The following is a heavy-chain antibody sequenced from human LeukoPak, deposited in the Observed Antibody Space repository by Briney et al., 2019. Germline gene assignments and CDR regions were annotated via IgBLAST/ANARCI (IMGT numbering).Heavy chain of an antibody. V-gene: IGHV1-8*01. CDR2: MNPNSGST. CDR3: ARHEVLPTPYYYYGMDV. Sequence: ASVKVSCKASGYTFTSYDINWVRQATGQGLEWMGWMNPNSGSTGYAQKFQGRVTMTRNTSISTAYMELSSLRSEDTAVYYCARHEVLPTPYYYYGMDVWGQGTTVTVSS. J-gene: IGHJ6*02. D-gene: IGHD2-15*01. CDR1: GYTFTSYD.